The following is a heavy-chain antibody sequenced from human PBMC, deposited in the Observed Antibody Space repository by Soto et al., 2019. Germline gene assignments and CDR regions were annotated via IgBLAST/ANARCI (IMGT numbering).Heavy chain of an antibody. J-gene: IGHJ4*02. D-gene: IGHD2-2*01. V-gene: IGHV3-30*18. Sequence: QVQLVESGGGVVQPGRSLRLSCAASGFTFSSYGMHWVRQAPGKGLEWVAVISYDGSNKYYADSVKGRFTISRDNSKNTLYLQMNSLRAEDTAVYYCAKEGGFVVVPAASRFDYWGQGTLVTVSS. CDR1: GFTFSSYG. CDR3: AKEGGFVVVPAASRFDY. CDR2: ISYDGSNK.